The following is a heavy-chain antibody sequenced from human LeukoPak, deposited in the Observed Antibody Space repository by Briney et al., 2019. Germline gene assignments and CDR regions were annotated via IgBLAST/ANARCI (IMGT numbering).Heavy chain of an antibody. J-gene: IGHJ4*02. CDR2: ISPDDSYT. V-gene: IGHV5-51*01. CDR1: GYFFNTYW. D-gene: IGHD3-10*01. Sequence: GESLKISCEGSGYFFNTYWVAWVRQTPGKGLEWMGIISPDDSYTRYSPSFAGHITIPADKSISTAYLQWTSLKASDSAMYYCARYTGSFTPLDYWGQGTLVTVSS. CDR3: ARYTGSFTPLDY.